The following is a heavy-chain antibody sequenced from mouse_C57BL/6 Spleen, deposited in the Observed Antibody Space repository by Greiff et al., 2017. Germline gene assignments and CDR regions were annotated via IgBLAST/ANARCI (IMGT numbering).Heavy chain of an antibody. CDR2: INPNYGTT. Sequence: EVQLQESGPELVKPGASVKISCKASGYSFTDYNMNWVKQSNGKSLEWIGVINPNYGTTSYNQKFKGKATLTVDQSSSTAYMQLNSLTSEDSAVYYCARKRGTTAVAGFDYWGQGTTLTVSS. D-gene: IGHD1-1*01. V-gene: IGHV1-39*01. CDR1: GYSFTDYN. J-gene: IGHJ2*01. CDR3: ARKRGTTAVAGFDY.